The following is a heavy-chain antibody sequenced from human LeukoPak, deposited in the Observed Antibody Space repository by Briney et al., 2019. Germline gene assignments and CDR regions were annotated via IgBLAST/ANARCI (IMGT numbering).Heavy chain of an antibody. V-gene: IGHV4-34*01. CDR1: GGSFSGYY. J-gene: IGHJ6*03. D-gene: IGHD6-13*01. Sequence: SETLSLTCAVYGGSFSGYYCNWIRQPPGKGLEWIGEINHSGSTNYNPSLKSRVTMSLDTSKNQFSLKLSSVTAADTAVYYCARDGVSYSSSWYYYYYMDVWGKGTTVTVSS. CDR3: ARDGVSYSSSWYYYYYMDV. CDR2: INHSGST.